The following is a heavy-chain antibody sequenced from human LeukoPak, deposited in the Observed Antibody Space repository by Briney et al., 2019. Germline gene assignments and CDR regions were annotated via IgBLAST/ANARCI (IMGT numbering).Heavy chain of an antibody. CDR1: GYTFTSYG. V-gene: IGHV1-18*01. J-gene: IGHJ4*02. Sequence: ASVKVSCKASGYTFTSYGISWARQAPGQGLEWMGWISAYNGNTNYAQKLQGRVTMTTDTSTSTAYMELRSLRSDDTAVYYCARDRDTAMVSPFDYWGQGTLVTVSS. CDR3: ARDRDTAMVSPFDY. D-gene: IGHD5-18*01. CDR2: ISAYNGNT.